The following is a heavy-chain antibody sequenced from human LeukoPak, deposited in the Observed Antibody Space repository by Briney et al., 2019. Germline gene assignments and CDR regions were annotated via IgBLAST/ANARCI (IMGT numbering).Heavy chain of an antibody. CDR3: ARIEWERLGRAFDI. J-gene: IGHJ3*02. V-gene: IGHV3-53*01. CDR1: GFTVSDNY. D-gene: IGHD1-26*01. Sequence: GWSLRLSCAASGFTVSDNYMTWVRQAPGKGLEWVSSIYNTGATHYAESVKGRFTISRDNSKNTLFLQMSSLRAEDMAVYYCARIEWERLGRAFDIWGQGTMVTVSS. CDR2: IYNTGAT.